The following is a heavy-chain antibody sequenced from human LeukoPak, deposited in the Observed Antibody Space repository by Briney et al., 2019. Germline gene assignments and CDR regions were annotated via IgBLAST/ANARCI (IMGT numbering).Heavy chain of an antibody. Sequence: SETLSLTCAVYGGSFSGYYWSWIRQPPGKGLEWIGEINHSGSTNYNLSLKSRVTISVDTSKNQFSLKLSSVTAADTAVYYCARRVSSSWYYFDYWGQGTLVTVSS. J-gene: IGHJ4*02. CDR3: ARRVSSSWYYFDY. CDR2: INHSGST. D-gene: IGHD6-13*01. V-gene: IGHV4-34*01. CDR1: GGSFSGYY.